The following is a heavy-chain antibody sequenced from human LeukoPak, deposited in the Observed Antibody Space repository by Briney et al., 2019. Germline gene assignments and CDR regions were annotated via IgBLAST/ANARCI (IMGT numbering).Heavy chain of an antibody. V-gene: IGHV3-43*01. CDR1: GFTFDDYT. D-gene: IGHD6-13*01. CDR3: AKGFSSSWNYYMDV. CDR2: ISWDGGST. Sequence: LSGGSLRLSCAASGFTFDDYTMHWVRQAPGKGLEWVSLISWDGGSTYYADSVKGRFTISRDNSKNSLYLQMNSLRTEDTALYYCAKGFSSSWNYYMDVWGKGTTVTISS. J-gene: IGHJ6*03.